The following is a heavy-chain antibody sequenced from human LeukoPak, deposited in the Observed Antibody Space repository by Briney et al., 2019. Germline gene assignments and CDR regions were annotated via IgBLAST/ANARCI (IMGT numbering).Heavy chain of an antibody. CDR3: ARGGKGAQGLLWFGELLPRRGPTTKFYYFDY. Sequence: GASVKVSCKASGYTFTSYDINWVRQATGQGLEWMGWMNPNSGNTGYAQQSQGRVTMTRNTSISTAYMELSSLRSEDTAVYYCARGGKGAQGLLWFGELLPRRGPTTKFYYFDYWGQGTLVTVSS. J-gene: IGHJ4*02. V-gene: IGHV1-8*01. CDR1: GYTFTSYD. CDR2: MNPNSGNT. D-gene: IGHD3-10*01.